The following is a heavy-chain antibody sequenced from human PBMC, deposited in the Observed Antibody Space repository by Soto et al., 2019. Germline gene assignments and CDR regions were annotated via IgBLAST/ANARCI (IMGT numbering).Heavy chain of an antibody. CDR2: ISGSGGST. J-gene: IGHJ4*02. CDR1: GFTFSSYA. V-gene: IGHV3-23*01. Sequence: GGSLRLSCAASGFTFSSYAMSWVRQAPGKGLEWVSAISGSGGSTYSADSVKGRFTISRDNSKNTLYLQMNSLRAEDTGVYYCANEGAGESVDYWGQGTLVTVSS. D-gene: IGHD3-16*01. CDR3: ANEGAGESVDY.